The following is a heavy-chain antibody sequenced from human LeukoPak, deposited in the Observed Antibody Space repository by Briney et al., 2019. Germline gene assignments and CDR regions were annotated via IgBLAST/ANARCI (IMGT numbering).Heavy chain of an antibody. CDR2: IYPGDSDT. D-gene: IGHD4-17*01. CDR3: AKSGMDYDFEY. J-gene: IGHJ4*02. Sequence: GESLEISCKGSGYSFTNYWIGWVRQMPGKGLEWMGIIYPGDSDTRYSPSFQGQVTISADKSISTAYLQWSSLKASDTAIYYCAKSGMDYDFEYWGQGTLVTVSS. CDR1: GYSFTNYW. V-gene: IGHV5-51*01.